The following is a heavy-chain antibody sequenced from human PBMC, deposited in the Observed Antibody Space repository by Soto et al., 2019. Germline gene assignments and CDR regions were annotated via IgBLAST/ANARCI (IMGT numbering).Heavy chain of an antibody. Sequence: EVQLVESGGGLVQPGRSLRLSCAASGFTFDDYAMHWVRQAPGKGLEWVSGISWNSGSIGYADSVKGRFTIPRDNAKNSLYLQMNSLRAEDTALYYCAKDLYSSGWYVLDYWGQGTLVTVSS. CDR2: ISWNSGSI. CDR3: AKDLYSSGWYVLDY. CDR1: GFTFDDYA. V-gene: IGHV3-9*01. D-gene: IGHD6-19*01. J-gene: IGHJ4*02.